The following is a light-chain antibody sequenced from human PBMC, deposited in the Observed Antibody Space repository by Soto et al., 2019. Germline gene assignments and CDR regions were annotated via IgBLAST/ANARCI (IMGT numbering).Light chain of an antibody. CDR3: CSYAGSYTYV. CDR2: DVR. Sequence: QSVLTQPRSVSGSPGQSVTIFCTGTSSDVGGYDYVSWYQQHPGKAPKLMIYDVRERPSGVPDRVSGSKSGNTASLTISGLQAEYEADYYCCSYAGSYTYVFGTGTKVTVL. V-gene: IGLV2-11*01. CDR1: SSDVGGYDY. J-gene: IGLJ1*01.